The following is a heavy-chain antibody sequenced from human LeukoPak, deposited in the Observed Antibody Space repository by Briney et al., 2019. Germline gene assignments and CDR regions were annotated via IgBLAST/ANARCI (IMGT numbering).Heavy chain of an antibody. D-gene: IGHD2-15*01. CDR2: IHHSGGT. J-gene: IGHJ5*02. CDR3: ARERGYCSGGSCNWFDP. CDR1: GYSISSGYY. Sequence: SETLSLTXTVSGYSISSGYYWGWIRQPPGKGLEWIESIHHSGGTYYNPSLKSRVTITVDTSKNQFSLKLSSVTAADTAVYYCARERGYCSGGSCNWFDPWGREPWSPSLQ. V-gene: IGHV4-38-2*02.